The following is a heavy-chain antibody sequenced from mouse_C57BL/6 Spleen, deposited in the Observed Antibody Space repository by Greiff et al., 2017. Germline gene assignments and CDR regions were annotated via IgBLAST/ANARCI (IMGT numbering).Heavy chain of an antibody. CDR3: ARSLRTVAGDYWYFDV. V-gene: IGHV1-50*01. Sequence: QVQLKQSGAELVKPGASVKLSCKASGYTFTSYWMQWVKQRPGQGLEWIGEIDPSDSYTNYNQKFKGKATLTVDTSSSTAYMQLSSLTSEDSAVYYCARSLRTVAGDYWYFDVWGTGTTVTVSS. J-gene: IGHJ1*03. D-gene: IGHD1-1*01. CDR1: GYTFTSYW. CDR2: IDPSDSYT.